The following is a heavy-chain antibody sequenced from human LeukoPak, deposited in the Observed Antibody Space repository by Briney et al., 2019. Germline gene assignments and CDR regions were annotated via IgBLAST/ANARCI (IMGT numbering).Heavy chain of an antibody. V-gene: IGHV4-39*07. CDR1: GGSISSSSYY. Sequence: SETLSLTCTVSGGSISSSSYYWGWIRQPLGKGLEWIGSIHYSGSTYYSPSLKSRVTISVDTSRNQFSLKLTSVTAADTAVYYCARDGPIKWGQGTLVTVSS. CDR3: ARDGPIK. D-gene: IGHD5-24*01. CDR2: IHYSGST. J-gene: IGHJ4*02.